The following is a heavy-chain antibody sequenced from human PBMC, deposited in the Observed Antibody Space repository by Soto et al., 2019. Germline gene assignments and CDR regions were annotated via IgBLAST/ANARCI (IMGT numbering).Heavy chain of an antibody. J-gene: IGHJ6*02. V-gene: IGHV4-31*02. D-gene: IGHD2-21*01. CDR1: GVSISSGGYY. CDR2: NYHPGST. Sequence: SETLSLTCNVSGVSISSGGYYWTWIRQHPGKGLEWIGYNYHPGSTYYNPSLKRRVIISVDTSKNQFSLKLSSVTAADTAVYYCESSAYYYGMDVWGQGTTVTVSS. CDR3: ESSAYYYGMDV.